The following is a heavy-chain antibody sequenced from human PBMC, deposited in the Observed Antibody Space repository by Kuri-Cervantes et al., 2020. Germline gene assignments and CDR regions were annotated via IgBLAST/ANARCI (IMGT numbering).Heavy chain of an antibody. D-gene: IGHD1-26*01. Sequence: GGSLRLSCAASGFTFSSYAMSWVRQAPGKGLEWVSAISGSGGSTYYADSVKGRFTISRDNSKNTLYLQMSSLRAEDTAVYYCAVHSGSYYYFDYWGQGTLVTVSS. CDR3: AVHSGSYYYFDY. V-gene: IGHV3-23*01. CDR2: ISGSGGST. CDR1: GFTFSSYA. J-gene: IGHJ4*02.